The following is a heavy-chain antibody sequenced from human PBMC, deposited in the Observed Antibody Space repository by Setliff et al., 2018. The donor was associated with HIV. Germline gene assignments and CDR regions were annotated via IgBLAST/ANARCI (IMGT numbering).Heavy chain of an antibody. J-gene: IGHJ6*03. V-gene: IGHV4-39*07. Sequence: KASETLSLTCAVSGVTFSSNNYYWGWIRQPPGKGLEWIGTVFYSGSTSYSPPLKSRVTISVDTSKKQVSLRLNSVTAADTAVYYCARGLSIFGVATPGFYSFMDVWGKGTTVTVSS. CDR3: ARGLSIFGVATPGFYSFMDV. CDR2: VFYSGST. CDR1: GVTFSSNNYY. D-gene: IGHD3-3*01.